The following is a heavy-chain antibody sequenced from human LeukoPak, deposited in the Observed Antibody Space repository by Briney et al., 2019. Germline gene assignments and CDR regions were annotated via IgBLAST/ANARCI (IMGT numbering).Heavy chain of an antibody. CDR3: ASSSSAWYCDF. CDR1: GHTFTGSY. D-gene: IGHD6-25*01. J-gene: IGHJ4*02. Sequence: GASVKVSCKDSGHTFTGSYIHWLRHAPGQGLEWVGWMNPKSGGTTYSQRFQGRVTMTRDTSITTAYVELSRLTSDDTAVYYCASSSSAWYCDFWGQGTLVTVSS. CDR2: MNPKSGGT. V-gene: IGHV1-2*02.